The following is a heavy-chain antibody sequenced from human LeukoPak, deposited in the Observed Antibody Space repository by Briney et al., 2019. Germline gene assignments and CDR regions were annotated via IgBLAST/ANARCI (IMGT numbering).Heavy chain of an antibody. CDR1: GFTFSSYA. Sequence: GSLRLSCAASGFTFSSYAMSWVRQAPGKGLEWVSAISGSGGSTYYADSVKGRFTISRDNSKNTLYLQMNSLRAEDTAVYYCARKSNTSSGWFAFDYWGQGTLVTVSS. D-gene: IGHD6-19*01. CDR2: ISGSGGST. J-gene: IGHJ4*02. CDR3: ARKSNTSSGWFAFDY. V-gene: IGHV3-23*01.